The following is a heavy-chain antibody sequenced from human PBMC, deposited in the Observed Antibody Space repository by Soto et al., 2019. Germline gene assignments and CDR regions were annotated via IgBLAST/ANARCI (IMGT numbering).Heavy chain of an antibody. CDR1: GRTFSNYA. J-gene: IGHJ6*02. V-gene: IGHV1-69*01. D-gene: IGHD3-10*01. CDR3: ARDGDGSRLLLRYGMDV. CDR2: IIPISRTA. Sequence: QVQLVQSGAEVKKPGSSVKVSCKASGRTFSNYAISWVRQAPGQGLEWMGWIIPISRTANYAQKFQGRVTITADESTSTAYMELSSLRSEDTAMYYCARDGDGSRLLLRYGMDVWGQGTTVIVSS.